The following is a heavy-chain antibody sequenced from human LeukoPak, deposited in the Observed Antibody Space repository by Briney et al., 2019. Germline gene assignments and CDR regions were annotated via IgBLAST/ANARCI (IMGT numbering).Heavy chain of an antibody. J-gene: IGHJ6*02. CDR2: INHSGST. Sequence: SETLSLTCAVYGGSFSGYYWSWIRQPPGKGLEWIGEINHSGSTNYNPSLKSRVTISVDTSKNQFSLKLSSVTAADTAVYYCARVPMGIYYYYGMDVWGQGTTVTVSS. D-gene: IGHD6-13*01. CDR3: ARVPMGIYYYYGMDV. V-gene: IGHV4-34*01. CDR1: GGSFSGYY.